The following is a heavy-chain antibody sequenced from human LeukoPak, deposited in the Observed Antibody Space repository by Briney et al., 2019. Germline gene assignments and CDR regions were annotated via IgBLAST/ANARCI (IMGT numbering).Heavy chain of an antibody. CDR1: GFNVSVDY. V-gene: IGHV3-66*01. Sequence: PGGSLRLSCAASGFNVSVDYMTWVRQAPGKGLEWVSVIYSGDKTYYADSVKGRFTISRDNSKNTVYLQMNSLRAEDTAVYYCAKRIAAAVRSGAFDMWGQGTMVTVSS. D-gene: IGHD6-13*01. CDR2: IYSGDKT. J-gene: IGHJ3*02. CDR3: AKRIAAAVRSGAFDM.